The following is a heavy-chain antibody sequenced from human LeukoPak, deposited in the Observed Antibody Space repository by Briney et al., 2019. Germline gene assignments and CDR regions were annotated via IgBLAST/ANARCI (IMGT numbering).Heavy chain of an antibody. CDR1: GGSISSSNW. Sequence: SGTLSLTCAVSGGSISSSNWWSWVRPPPGKGLEWIGEIYHSGSTNYNPSLKSRVTISVDKSKNQFSLSLSPVTAADTAVYYCARDARYGSGSYYDYWGQGTLVTVSS. V-gene: IGHV4-4*02. D-gene: IGHD3-10*01. CDR2: IYHSGST. CDR3: ARDARYGSGSYYDY. J-gene: IGHJ4*02.